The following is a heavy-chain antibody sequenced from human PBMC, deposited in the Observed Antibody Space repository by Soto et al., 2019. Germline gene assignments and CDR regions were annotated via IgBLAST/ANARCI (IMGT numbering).Heavy chain of an antibody. Sequence: PSETLSLTCTVSGGSISSGGYYWSWIRQHPGKGLEWIGYIYYSGSTYYNPSLKSRVTISIDTSKNQFSLKLSSVTAADTAVYYCARVWGGAFDLWGQGTLVTVSS. J-gene: IGHJ3*01. V-gene: IGHV4-31*03. CDR3: ARVWGGAFDL. D-gene: IGHD3-10*01. CDR1: GGSISSGGYY. CDR2: IYYSGST.